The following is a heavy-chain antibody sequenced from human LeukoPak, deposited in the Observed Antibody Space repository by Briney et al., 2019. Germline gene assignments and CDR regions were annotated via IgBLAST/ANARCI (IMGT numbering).Heavy chain of an antibody. CDR3: AKDLGPEQWLFAFDM. D-gene: IGHD6-19*01. CDR2: IRYDGSNK. Sequence: GGSLRLSCAASGFTFSSYGMHWVRQAAGKGLEWVAFIRYDGSNKYYADSVKGRFTISRDDSKNTLYLQLNSLRAEDTAEYYCAKDLGPEQWLFAFDMWGQGTMVTVSS. CDR1: GFTFSSYG. V-gene: IGHV3-30*02. J-gene: IGHJ3*02.